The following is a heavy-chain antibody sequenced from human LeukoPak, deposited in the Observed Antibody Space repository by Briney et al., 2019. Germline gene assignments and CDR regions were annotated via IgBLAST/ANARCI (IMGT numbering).Heavy chain of an antibody. J-gene: IGHJ4*02. D-gene: IGHD3-9*01. CDR3: ARNHYDILTGHCYDY. Sequence: GGSLRLSCAASEFTFRDYYMTWIRQAPGKGLEWVSYISSSSSYTNYADSVKGRFTISRDNAKNSLYLQMNSLRAEDTAVYYCARNHYDILTGHCYDYWGQGTLVTVSS. CDR2: ISSSSSYT. V-gene: IGHV3-11*06. CDR1: EFTFRDYY.